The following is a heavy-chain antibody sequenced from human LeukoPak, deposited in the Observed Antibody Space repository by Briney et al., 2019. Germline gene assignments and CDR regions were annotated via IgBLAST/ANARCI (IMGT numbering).Heavy chain of an antibody. J-gene: IGHJ5*02. CDR2: ISSSGITM. CDR1: GFTFSSYE. V-gene: IGHV3-48*03. Sequence: GGSLRLSCAASGFTFSSYEMNWVRQAPGKGLECISYISSSGITMYYADSVKGRFTISRDNAKNSLYLQMNSLRAEDTAVYYCASGHSSGWYRWGQGTLVTVSS. CDR3: ASGHSSGWYR. D-gene: IGHD6-19*01.